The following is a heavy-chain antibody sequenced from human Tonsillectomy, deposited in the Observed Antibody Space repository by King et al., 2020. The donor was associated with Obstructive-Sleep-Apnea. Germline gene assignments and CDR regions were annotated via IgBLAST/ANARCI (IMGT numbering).Heavy chain of an antibody. J-gene: IGHJ2*01. Sequence: VQLQESGPGLVKPSETLSLTCTVSGGSISSYYWSWIRQPPGKGLEWIGYIYYSGRTNVNPSLKSRFTISVDTSKNQFSLKLRSLTAADTAGYYCARGGYCGGDCYPPGWYFDLWGRGTLVTVSS. D-gene: IGHD2-21*02. V-gene: IGHV4-59*01. CDR2: IYYSGRT. CDR1: GGSISSYY. CDR3: ARGGYCGGDCYPPGWYFDL.